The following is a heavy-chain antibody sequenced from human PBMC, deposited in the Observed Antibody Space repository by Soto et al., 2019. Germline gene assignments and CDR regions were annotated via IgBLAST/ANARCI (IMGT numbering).Heavy chain of an antibody. CDR3: ARDIYYYDSSGYYGGDY. D-gene: IGHD3-22*01. Sequence: SLRLSCAASGFTFSSYGMHWVRQAPGKGLEWVAVIWYDGSNKYYADSVKGRFTISRDNSKNTLYLQVNSLRAEDTAVYYCARDIYYYDSSGYYGGDYWGQGTLVTVSS. CDR1: GFTFSSYG. CDR2: IWYDGSNK. J-gene: IGHJ4*02. V-gene: IGHV3-33*01.